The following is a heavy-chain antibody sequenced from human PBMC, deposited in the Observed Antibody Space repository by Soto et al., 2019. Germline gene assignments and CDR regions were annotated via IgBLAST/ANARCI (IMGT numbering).Heavy chain of an antibody. J-gene: IGHJ6*02. D-gene: IGHD3-10*01. CDR3: ARPRSGSYRLDYYGMDV. CDR1: GYSFTSYW. CDR2: IDPSDSYT. Sequence: GESLKISCKGSGYSFTSYWISWVRQMPGKGLEWMGRIDPSDSYTNYSPSFQGQVTISADKSISTAYLQWSSLKASDTAMYYCARPRSGSYRLDYYGMDVWGQGTTVTVSS. V-gene: IGHV5-10-1*04.